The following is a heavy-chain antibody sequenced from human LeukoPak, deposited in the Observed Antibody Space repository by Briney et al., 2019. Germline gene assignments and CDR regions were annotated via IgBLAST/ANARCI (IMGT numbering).Heavy chain of an antibody. CDR1: GFTFSSYA. CDR2: ISGSGGST. D-gene: IGHD2-2*01. V-gene: IGHV3-23*01. Sequence: PGRSLRLSCAASGFTFSSYAMSWVRQAPGKGLEWVSAISGSGGSTYYADSVKGRFTISRDNSKNTLYLQMNSLRAEDTAVYYCAKDVRCSSTSCLFDYWGQGTLVTVSS. J-gene: IGHJ4*02. CDR3: AKDVRCSSTSCLFDY.